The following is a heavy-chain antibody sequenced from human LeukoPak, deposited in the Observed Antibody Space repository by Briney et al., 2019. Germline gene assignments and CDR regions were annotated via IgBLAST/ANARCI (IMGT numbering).Heavy chain of an antibody. Sequence: PGGSLGLSCAASGFTFNNYAMSWVRQAPGKGLEWVSAISGSGGSTYYADSVKGRFTISRDNSKNTLYLQMNSLRAEDTALYYCASLDYFDSSDYGDYWGQGTLVTVSS. CDR2: ISGSGGST. D-gene: IGHD3-22*01. CDR3: ASLDYFDSSDYGDY. CDR1: GFTFNNYA. J-gene: IGHJ4*02. V-gene: IGHV3-23*01.